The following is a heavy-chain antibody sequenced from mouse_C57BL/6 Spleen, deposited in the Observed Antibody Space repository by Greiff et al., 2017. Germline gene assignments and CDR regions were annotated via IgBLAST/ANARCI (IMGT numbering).Heavy chain of an antibody. Sequence: VQLKQSGPVLVKPGASVKMSCKASGYTFTDYYMNWVKQSHGKSLEWIGVINPYNGGTSYNQKFKGKATLTVDKSSSTAYMELNSLTSDDSAVYYSARRGLPTDYFDYWGQGTTLTVSS. J-gene: IGHJ2*01. CDR1: GYTFTDYY. CDR2: INPYNGGT. CDR3: ARRGLPTDYFDY. D-gene: IGHD5-5*01. V-gene: IGHV1-19*01.